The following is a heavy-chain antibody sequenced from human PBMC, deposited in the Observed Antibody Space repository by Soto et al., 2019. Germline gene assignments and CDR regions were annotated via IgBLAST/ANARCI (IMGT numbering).Heavy chain of an antibody. V-gene: IGHV3-30-3*01. Sequence: QVQLVESGGGVVQPGRSLRLSCAASGFTFSSYAMHWVRQAPGKGLAWVAVISDDGGNKYYADSVKGRFTISRDNPKNTLYLQMNSLRPEYTAVYYCASSFAGTTGTGIDYWGQGTLVAVSS. CDR3: ASSFAGTTGTGIDY. CDR1: GFTFSSYA. D-gene: IGHD1-1*01. CDR2: ISDDGGNK. J-gene: IGHJ4*02.